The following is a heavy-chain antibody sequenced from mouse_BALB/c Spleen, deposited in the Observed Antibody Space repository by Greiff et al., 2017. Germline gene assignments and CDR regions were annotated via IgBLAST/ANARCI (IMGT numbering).Heavy chain of an antibody. Sequence: EVKLMESGPGLVKPSQSLSLTCSVTGYSITSGYYWNWIRQFPGNKLEWMGYISYDGSNNYNPSLKNRISITRDTSKNQFFLKLNSVTTEDTATYYCARGGYGNYGLFAYWGQGTLVTVSA. CDR1: GYSITSGYY. CDR3: ARGGYGNYGLFAY. J-gene: IGHJ3*01. CDR2: ISYDGSN. V-gene: IGHV3-6*02. D-gene: IGHD2-10*02.